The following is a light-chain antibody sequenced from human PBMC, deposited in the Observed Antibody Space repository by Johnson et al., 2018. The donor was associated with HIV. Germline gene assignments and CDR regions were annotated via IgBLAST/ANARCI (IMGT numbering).Light chain of an antibody. J-gene: IGLJ1*01. Sequence: QSVLTQPPSVYAAPGQKVTISCSGSSSNIGNNYVSWYQQLPGTAPKLLIYEYNNRPSGIPDRFSGSKSGPSAPLGSTGLQTGDEADYYCGTWDSSLSSYVFGTGTKVTVL. CDR2: EYN. CDR3: GTWDSSLSSYV. V-gene: IGLV1-51*02. CDR1: SSNIGNNY.